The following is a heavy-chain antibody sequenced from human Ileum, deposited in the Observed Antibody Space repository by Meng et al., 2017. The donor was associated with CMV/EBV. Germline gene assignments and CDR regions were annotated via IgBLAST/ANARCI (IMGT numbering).Heavy chain of an antibody. CDR3: ARDSAWLIDQ. D-gene: IGHD6-19*01. CDR1: GGSFGGGYY. J-gene: IGHJ4*02. Sequence: GPLQESGPRLVKPSRTLSLTCTVSGGSFGGGYYWNWIRQPAGKGLEWIGRIYTSGSTNYNPSLKSRFTISVDTSKNQFSLNLTSVTAADTAVYYCARDSAWLIDQWGQGTLVTVSS. CDR2: IYTSGST. V-gene: IGHV4-61*02.